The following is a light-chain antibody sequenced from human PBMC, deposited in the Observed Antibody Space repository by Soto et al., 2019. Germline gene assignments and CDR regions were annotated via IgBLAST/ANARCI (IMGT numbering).Light chain of an antibody. CDR1: QSINNY. CDR3: QQSLTMPIT. J-gene: IGKJ5*01. CDR2: SAS. Sequence: DIQMTQFPSSLSASVGDRVTITCGASQSINNYLNWYLQRPGQAPKLLIRSASTLQRGVPSRFSGSGSRTEFTLTIADLQPDDFGTYYCQQSLTMPITFGHGTRLEIK. V-gene: IGKV1-39*01.